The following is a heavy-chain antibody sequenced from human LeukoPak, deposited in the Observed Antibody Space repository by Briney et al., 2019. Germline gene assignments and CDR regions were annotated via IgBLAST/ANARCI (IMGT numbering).Heavy chain of an antibody. CDR3: ARVFPMYYYDSSAYYYWGMDH. Sequence: GGSLRLSCAASGFTFSSYSMNWVRQAPGKGLEWVSFISSGSRDTYYADSVKGRFTISRDNAKKSLYLQMNSLRVEDTAVYYCARVFPMYYYDSSAYYYWGMDHWGQGILVTVSS. D-gene: IGHD3-22*01. V-gene: IGHV3-21*01. CDR1: GFTFSSYS. CDR2: ISSGSRDT. J-gene: IGHJ4*02.